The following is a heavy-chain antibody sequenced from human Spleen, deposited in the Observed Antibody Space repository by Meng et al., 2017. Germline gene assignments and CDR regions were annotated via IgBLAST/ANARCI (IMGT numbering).Heavy chain of an antibody. Sequence: GESLKISCAASGFTFSNAWMSWVRQAPGKGLEWVGRIKSKTDGETTDYAAPVKGRFTISRDDSKDTLYLQMNSLKIEDLAVYYCIWNDLGDYWGRGTLVTVSS. J-gene: IGHJ4*02. D-gene: IGHD1-1*01. CDR3: IWNDLGDY. CDR1: GFTFSNAW. CDR2: IKSKTDGETT. V-gene: IGHV3-15*01.